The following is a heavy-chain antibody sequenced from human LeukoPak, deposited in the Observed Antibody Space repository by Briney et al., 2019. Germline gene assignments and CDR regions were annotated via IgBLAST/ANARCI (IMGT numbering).Heavy chain of an antibody. J-gene: IGHJ4*02. CDR2: ISGSGGST. CDR1: GFTFSSYA. CDR3: AQKGCYHYDSSGYCLFDY. D-gene: IGHD3-22*01. Sequence: GGSLRLSCAASGFTFSSYAMSWVRQAPGKGLEWVSAISGSGGSTYYADSVKGRFTISRDNSKNTLYLQMNSLRAEDTAVYYCAQKGCYHYDSSGYCLFDYWGQGTLVTVSS. V-gene: IGHV3-23*01.